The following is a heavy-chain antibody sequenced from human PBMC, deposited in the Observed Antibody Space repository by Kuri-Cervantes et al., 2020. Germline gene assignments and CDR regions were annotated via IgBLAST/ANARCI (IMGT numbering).Heavy chain of an antibody. D-gene: IGHD2-2*01. CDR1: GFTFSSYA. Sequence: GGSLRLSCAASGFTFSSYAMSWVRQAPGKGLEWVSAISGSGGSTYYADSVKGRFTISRDNSKNTLYLQMNSLRAEDTAVYYCAKALTAVVVPAASDYWGQGTLVTVSS. CDR2: ISGSGGST. CDR3: AKALTAVVVPAASDY. V-gene: IGHV3-23*01. J-gene: IGHJ4*02.